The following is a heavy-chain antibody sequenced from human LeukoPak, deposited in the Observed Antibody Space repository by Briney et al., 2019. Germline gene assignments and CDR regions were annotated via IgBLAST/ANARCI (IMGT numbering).Heavy chain of an antibody. CDR1: GYTFTGYY. CDR3: ARELESGYYYYGMDV. J-gene: IGHJ6*02. Sequence: ASVNVSCKASGYTFTGYYMHWVRQAPGQGLEWMGWINPNSGGTNYAQKFQGWVTMTRDTSISTAYMELSRLRSDDAAVYYCARELESGYYYYGMDVWGQGTTVTVSS. CDR2: INPNSGGT. V-gene: IGHV1-2*04. D-gene: IGHD2/OR15-2a*01.